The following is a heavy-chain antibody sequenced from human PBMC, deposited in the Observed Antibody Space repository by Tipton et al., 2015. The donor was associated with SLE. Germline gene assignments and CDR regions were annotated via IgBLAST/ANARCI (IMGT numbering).Heavy chain of an antibody. CDR1: GASISSSNW. CDR3: ARDEYRYDATGYHLLGHFDF. V-gene: IGHV4-4*02. D-gene: IGHD3-22*01. Sequence: GLVKPSETLSLTCAVSGASISSSNWWTWVRQPPGKGLEWIGEIFHSGSTDYNPSLKSRVTISVDTSKNQFSLKLSSVTAADTAVYYCARDEYRYDATGYHLLGHFDFWGQGTLVTVSS. J-gene: IGHJ4*02. CDR2: IFHSGST.